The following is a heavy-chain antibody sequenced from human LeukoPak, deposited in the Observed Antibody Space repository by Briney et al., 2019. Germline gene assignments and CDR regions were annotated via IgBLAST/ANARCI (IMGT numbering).Heavy chain of an antibody. CDR2: IGSSGNTM. CDR1: GFTFSINE. Sequence: PGGSLRLSCAASGFTFSINEMNWVRQAPGKGLEWVSYIGSSGNTMYYADSLKGRFTISRNNAKNSLYLQIDSLRAEDTAVYFCARNHPSRNDGWPLFDSWGRGTLVTVSS. CDR3: ARNHPSRNDGWPLFDS. V-gene: IGHV3-48*03. D-gene: IGHD1-1*01. J-gene: IGHJ4*02.